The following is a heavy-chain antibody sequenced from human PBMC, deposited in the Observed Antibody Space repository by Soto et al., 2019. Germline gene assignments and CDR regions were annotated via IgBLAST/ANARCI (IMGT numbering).Heavy chain of an antibody. J-gene: IGHJ4*01. CDR2: VYYGRTA. CDR1: GDSISSYY. V-gene: IGHV4-59*04. Sequence: SETLSLTCAVSGDSISSYYCMWIRQPPGKGLESIGSVYYGRTANYNPSLSSRATFSIDTSKNQCSLTLSSMTAADTAIYFCARVDLGSGSFAIFDYWGHGNLVTVSS. D-gene: IGHD1-26*01. CDR3: ARVDLGSGSFAIFDY.